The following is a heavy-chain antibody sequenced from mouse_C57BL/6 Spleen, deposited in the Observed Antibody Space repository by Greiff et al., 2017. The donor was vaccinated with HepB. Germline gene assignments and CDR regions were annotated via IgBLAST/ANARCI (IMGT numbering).Heavy chain of an antibody. D-gene: IGHD1-1*01. J-gene: IGHJ1*03. Sequence: EVQLQQSGTVLARPGASVKMSCKTSGYTFTSYWMHWVKQRPGQGLEWIGAIYPGNSDTSYNQKFKGKAKLTAVTSASTAYMELSSLTNEDSAVYYCTRLAITTVVATRGFDVWGTGTTVTVSS. CDR2: IYPGNSDT. CDR1: GYTFTSYW. V-gene: IGHV1-5*01. CDR3: TRLAITTVVATRGFDV.